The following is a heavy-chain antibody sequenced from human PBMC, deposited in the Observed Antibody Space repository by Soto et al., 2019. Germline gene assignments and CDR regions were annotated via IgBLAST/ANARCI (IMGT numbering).Heavy chain of an antibody. CDR1: GYTFTGYY. CDR3: ARESSAASYGMDV. Sequence: QVQLVQSGAEVKKPGASVKVSCKASGYTFTGYYMHWVRQAPGQGLEWMGWINPNSGGTNYAQKFQGRVTMARDTSISTAYMGLSRLRSDDTAGDYCARESSAASYGMDVWGQGTTVTVSS. J-gene: IGHJ6*02. CDR2: INPNSGGT. D-gene: IGHD2-2*01. V-gene: IGHV1-2*02.